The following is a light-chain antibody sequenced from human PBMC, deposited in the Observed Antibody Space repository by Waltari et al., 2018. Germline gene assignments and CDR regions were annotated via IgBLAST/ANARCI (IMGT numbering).Light chain of an antibody. V-gene: IGKV3-11*01. J-gene: IGKJ3*01. CDR2: DAS. CDR3: HHCANWPRLT. Sequence: CRASRNVNTRLGWYPQRPGHPPRLLVYDASTRATGIPARFSGSGSGTDFTLTISSLGPEDFAVYFCHHCANWPRLTFGPGTKVDLK. CDR1: RNVNTR.